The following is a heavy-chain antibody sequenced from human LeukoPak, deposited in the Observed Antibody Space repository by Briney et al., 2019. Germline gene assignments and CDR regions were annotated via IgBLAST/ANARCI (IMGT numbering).Heavy chain of an antibody. CDR3: ARVAEAAAFDY. V-gene: IGHV3-21*01. CDR2: ISSSGRYT. CDR1: GFTFSSYS. J-gene: IGHJ4*02. Sequence: GGSLRLSCAASGFTFSSYSMNWVRQAPGKGLEWVSSISSSGRYTYYSDSVKGRFTVSRDNAKNSLYLQMNSLRAEDTAVYYCARVAEAAAFDYWGQGTLVTVSS. D-gene: IGHD6-13*01.